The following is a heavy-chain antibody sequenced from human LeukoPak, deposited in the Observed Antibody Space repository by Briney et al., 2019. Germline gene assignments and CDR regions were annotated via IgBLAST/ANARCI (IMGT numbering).Heavy chain of an antibody. D-gene: IGHD5-24*01. V-gene: IGHV3-21*01. CDR1: GFTFSSYS. CDR2: ISSSSSYI. Sequence: GGSLRLSCAASGFTFSSYSMNWVRQAPGKGLEWVSSISSSSSYIYYADSVKGRFTISRDNSKNTLYLQMNSLRAEDTAVYYCVKGGRDVPDIWGQGTMVTVSS. CDR3: VKGGRDVPDI. J-gene: IGHJ3*02.